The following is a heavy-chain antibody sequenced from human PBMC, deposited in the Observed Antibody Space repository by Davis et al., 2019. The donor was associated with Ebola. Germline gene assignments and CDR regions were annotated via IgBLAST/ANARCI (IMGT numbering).Heavy chain of an antibody. CDR1: GFTFSSYD. CDR3: ARGFRELLFDY. V-gene: IGHV3-13*01. D-gene: IGHD3-10*01. CDR2: IGTAGDT. J-gene: IGHJ4*02. Sequence: GESLKISCAASGFTFSSYDMHWVRQATGKGLEWVSAIGTAGDTYYPGSVKGRFTISRENAKNSLYLQMNSLRAGDTAVYYCARGFRELLFDYWGQGTLVTVSS.